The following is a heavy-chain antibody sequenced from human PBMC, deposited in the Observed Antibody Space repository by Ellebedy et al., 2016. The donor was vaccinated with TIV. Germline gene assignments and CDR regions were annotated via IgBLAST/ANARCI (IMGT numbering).Heavy chain of an antibody. Sequence: GESLKISCAASGFTFSTYAMKWFRQAPGKGLEWVSDLTTGGVTFYAASAKGRFTISRDSYKNTLYLQMNSLRVEDPAIYFCAKDSGKSGWISDYWGQGTLVTVSS. D-gene: IGHD3-10*01. CDR3: AKDSGKSGWISDY. CDR2: LTTGGVT. V-gene: IGHV3-23*01. CDR1: GFTFSTYA. J-gene: IGHJ4*02.